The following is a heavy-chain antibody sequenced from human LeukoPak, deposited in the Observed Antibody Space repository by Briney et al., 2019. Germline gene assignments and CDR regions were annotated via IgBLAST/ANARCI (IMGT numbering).Heavy chain of an antibody. CDR1: GGPISSYY. V-gene: IGHV4-59*01. Sequence: SETLSLTCTVSGGPISSYYWSWIRQPPGKGLEWIGYIYYSGSTNYNPSLKSRVTISVDTSKNQFSLKLSSVTAADTAVYYCARDSQKNYGMDVWGQGTTVTVSS. J-gene: IGHJ6*02. CDR2: IYYSGST. CDR3: ARDSQKNYGMDV.